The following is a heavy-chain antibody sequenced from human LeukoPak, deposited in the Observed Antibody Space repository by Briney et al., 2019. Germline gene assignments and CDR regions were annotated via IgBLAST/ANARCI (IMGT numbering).Heavy chain of an antibody. J-gene: IGHJ4*02. CDR2: INPSGGST. V-gene: IGHV1-46*01. Sequence: ASVRVSCKASGYTFTSYYMHWVRQAPGQGLEWMGIINPSGGSTSYAQKFQGRVTMTRDTSTSTVYMELCSLRSEDTAVYYCARSPPKGTMIVVWGQGTLVTVSS. CDR3: ARSPPKGTMIVV. D-gene: IGHD3-22*01. CDR1: GYTFTSYY.